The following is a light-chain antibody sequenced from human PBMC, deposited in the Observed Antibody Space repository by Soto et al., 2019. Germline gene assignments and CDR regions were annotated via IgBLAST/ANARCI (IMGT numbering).Light chain of an antibody. J-gene: IGKJ1*01. CDR3: QKYGSFPAT. CDR2: AAS. Sequence: DIQLTHSPSFLSASVVDRVTITFLASQGISSYLAWYQQKPGKAPKLLIYAASTLQSGVPSRFSGSGSGTHFTLTVSSVQPEDSATYYCQKYGSFPATFGQGTKVDIK. V-gene: IGKV1-9*01. CDR1: QGISSY.